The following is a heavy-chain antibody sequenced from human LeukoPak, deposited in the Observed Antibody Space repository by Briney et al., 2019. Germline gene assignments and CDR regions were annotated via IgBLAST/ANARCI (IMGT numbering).Heavy chain of an antibody. CDR2: ISGSGGST. CDR3: AKDRVGATTNWFDP. D-gene: IGHD1-26*01. CDR1: GFTFSNYG. J-gene: IGHJ5*02. V-gene: IGHV3-23*01. Sequence: GGSLRLSCAASGFTFSNYGMSWVRQAPGKGLEWVSAISGSGGSTHYADSVKGRFTISRDNSKNTLYLQMNSLRAEDTAVYYCAKDRVGATTNWFDPWGQGTLVTVSS.